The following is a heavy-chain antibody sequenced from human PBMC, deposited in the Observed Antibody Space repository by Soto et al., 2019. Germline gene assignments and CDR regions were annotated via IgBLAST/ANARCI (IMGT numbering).Heavy chain of an antibody. CDR3: ARVGYYDSSGC. V-gene: IGHV1-8*02. D-gene: IGHD3-22*01. CDR2: MNPNSGNT. J-gene: IGHJ4*02. CDR1: GGTFSSYA. Sequence: ASVKVSCKASGGTFSSYAISWVRQAPGQGLELMGWMNPNSGNTGYAQKFQGRVTMTRNTSISTAYMELSSLRSEDTAVYYCARVGYYDSSGCWGQGTLVTVSS.